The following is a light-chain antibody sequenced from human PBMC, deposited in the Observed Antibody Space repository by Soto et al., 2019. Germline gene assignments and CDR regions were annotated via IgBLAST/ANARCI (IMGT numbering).Light chain of an antibody. Sequence: EIVLTQSPGTLSLSPGEKATLSCTASQSVSSSYLAWYLQKPGQAHRLLIYGASTRATGIPDRFSGSGSGKDFTLTINRLEPEDVAVYYCQQYSISSTFGQGTKVDI. CDR3: QQYSISST. J-gene: IGKJ1*01. V-gene: IGKV3-20*01. CDR1: QSVSSSY. CDR2: GAS.